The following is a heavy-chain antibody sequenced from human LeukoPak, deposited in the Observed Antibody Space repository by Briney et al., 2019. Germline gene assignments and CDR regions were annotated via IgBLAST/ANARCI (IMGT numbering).Heavy chain of an antibody. V-gene: IGHV3-30*18. Sequence: PGRSLRLSCATSGFTFSSYGMHWVRQAPGKGLEWVAVISYDGSNKYYADSVKGRFTISRDNSKNTLYLQMNSLRAEDTAVYYCAKDMYSSSWYYFDYWGQGTLVTVSP. J-gene: IGHJ4*02. CDR2: ISYDGSNK. CDR1: GFTFSSYG. CDR3: AKDMYSSSWYYFDY. D-gene: IGHD6-13*01.